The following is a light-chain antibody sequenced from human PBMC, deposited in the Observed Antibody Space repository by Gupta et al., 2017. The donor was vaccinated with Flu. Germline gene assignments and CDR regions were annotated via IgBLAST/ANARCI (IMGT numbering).Light chain of an antibody. CDR1: QSISDW. V-gene: IGKV1-5*03. CDR2: KAS. Sequence: DRVTIACRASQSISDWLTWYQQKPGTATKRLIYKASTLESGVPSRFSGSGSGTEFTLTINNLQPDDFATYFCQQYDAYPWTFGQGTKVEIK. CDR3: QQYDAYPWT. J-gene: IGKJ1*01.